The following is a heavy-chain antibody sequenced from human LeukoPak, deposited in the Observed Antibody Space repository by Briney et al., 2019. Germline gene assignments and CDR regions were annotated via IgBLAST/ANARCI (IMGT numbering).Heavy chain of an antibody. CDR2: IWYDGSNK. D-gene: IGHD3-10*01. CDR3: ARAGGYYGSGSFPEY. CDR1: GFTFSSYG. Sequence: GGSLRLSCAASGFTFSSYGMHWVRQAPGKGLEWVAVIWYDGSNKYYADPVKGRFTISRDNSKNTLYLQMNSLRAEDTAVYYCARAGGYYGSGSFPEYWGQGTLVTVSS. V-gene: IGHV3-33*01. J-gene: IGHJ4*02.